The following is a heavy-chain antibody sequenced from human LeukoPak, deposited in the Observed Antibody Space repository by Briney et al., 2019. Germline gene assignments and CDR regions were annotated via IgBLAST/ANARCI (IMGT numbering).Heavy chain of an antibody. CDR3: AKDAPRTSGWFFLEY. J-gene: IGHJ4*02. CDR2: ISNGGDRA. CDR1: GFTFTNFD. V-gene: IGHV3-23*01. D-gene: IGHD6-19*01. Sequence: GGSLRLSCAASGFTFTNFDMVWVRQAPGKGLEWVSGISNGGDRASYADSVKGRFTISRDNSKSALFLQMKSLRVDDTAIYYCAKDAPRTSGWFFLEYWGQGILVTVSS.